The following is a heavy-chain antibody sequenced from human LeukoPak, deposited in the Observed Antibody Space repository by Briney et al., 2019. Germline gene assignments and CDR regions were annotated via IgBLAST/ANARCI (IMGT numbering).Heavy chain of an antibody. CDR3: ARDEGVGDGYNSAFDI. V-gene: IGHV3-30-3*01. CDR2: ISYDGSNK. Sequence: GRSLRLSCAASGFTFSSHAMHWVRQAPGKGLEWVAVISYDGSNKYYADSVKGRFTISRDNSKNTLYLQMNSLRAEDTAVYYCARDEGVGDGYNSAFDIWGQGTMVTVSS. D-gene: IGHD5-24*01. J-gene: IGHJ3*02. CDR1: GFTFSSHA.